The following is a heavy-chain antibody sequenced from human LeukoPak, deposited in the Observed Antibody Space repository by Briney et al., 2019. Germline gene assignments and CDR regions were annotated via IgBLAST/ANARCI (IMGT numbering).Heavy chain of an antibody. D-gene: IGHD2-21*02. V-gene: IGHV3-30*03. Sequence: GRSLRLSCAASGFTFSNYGMYWVRPAPGKGLEWVAVILYDGSNKYYADSVKGRFTISRDNSKNTLYLQMNSLRAEDTAVYYCAVGGYCGSDCYPGGLGDYYYGMDVWGQGTTVTVSS. CDR3: AVGGYCGSDCYPGGLGDYYYGMDV. J-gene: IGHJ6*02. CDR2: ILYDGSNK. CDR1: GFTFSNYG.